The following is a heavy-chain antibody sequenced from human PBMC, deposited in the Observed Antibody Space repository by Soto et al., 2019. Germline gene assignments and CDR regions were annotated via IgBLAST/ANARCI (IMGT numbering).Heavy chain of an antibody. Sequence: GASVKVSCKVSGYTLSEVSIHWVRQTPGKGLEWMGGFDPENDETSYAQKFQGRVTLTEDTSTDTAYLELSSLRSEDTAIYYCAIAAYCRGANCYSGYNWFDPWGQGTQVTVSS. CDR1: GYTLSEVS. CDR3: AIAAYCRGANCYSGYNWFDP. CDR2: FDPENDET. D-gene: IGHD2-21*02. V-gene: IGHV1-24*01. J-gene: IGHJ5*02.